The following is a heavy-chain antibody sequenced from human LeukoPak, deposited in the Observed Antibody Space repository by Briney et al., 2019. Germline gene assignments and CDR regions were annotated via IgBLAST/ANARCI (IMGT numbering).Heavy chain of an antibody. CDR1: GFTFSIYA. D-gene: IGHD3-22*01. V-gene: IGHV3-30*04. CDR2: ISYDGSNK. Sequence: GRSLRLSCAASGFTFSIYAMHWVRQAPGKGLEWVAVISYDGSNKYYADSVKARFTISRDNSKNTLYLQMNSLRAEDTAVYYCAKTTGTMIVRHYMDVWGKGTTVTVSS. J-gene: IGHJ6*03. CDR3: AKTTGTMIVRHYMDV.